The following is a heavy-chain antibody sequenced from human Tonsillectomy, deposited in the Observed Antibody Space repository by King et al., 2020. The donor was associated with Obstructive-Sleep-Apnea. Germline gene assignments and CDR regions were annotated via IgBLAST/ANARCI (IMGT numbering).Heavy chain of an antibody. V-gene: IGHV3-23*04. CDR3: ARDKTGRVIIRAVFDY. CDR1: GFTFSNYA. D-gene: IGHD3-3*01. J-gene: IGHJ4*02. CDR2: ISGSGGTT. Sequence: VQLVESGGGLVQPGGSLRLSCAASGFTFSNYAMSLFRQAPGKGLDWVSGISGSGGTTYYADSVKCRFTISRANSENTLYLQMNSLRAEDTAVYYCARDKTGRVIIRAVFDYWGQGTLVTVSS.